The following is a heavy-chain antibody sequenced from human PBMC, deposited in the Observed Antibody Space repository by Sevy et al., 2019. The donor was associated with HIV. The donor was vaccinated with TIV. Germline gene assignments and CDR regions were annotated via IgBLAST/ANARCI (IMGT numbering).Heavy chain of an antibody. CDR3: ARHEWHSESYYFDY. CDR1: GFTFSSYS. J-gene: IGHJ4*02. CDR2: ISSSSSYI. Sequence: GGSLRLSCAASGFTFSSYSMNWVRQAPGKGLEWVSSISSSSSYIYYADSVKGRFTISRDNAKNSLYLQMNSLRAEDTAVYYCARHEWHSESYYFDYWGQGTLVADSS. V-gene: IGHV3-21*01. D-gene: IGHD3-3*01.